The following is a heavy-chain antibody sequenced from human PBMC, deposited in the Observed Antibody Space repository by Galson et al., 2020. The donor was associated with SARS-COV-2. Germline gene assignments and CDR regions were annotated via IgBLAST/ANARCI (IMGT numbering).Heavy chain of an antibody. D-gene: IGHD6-19*01. CDR3: ARDGRVAEFFTEIYYYYGMDV. CDR1: GFTFSDYY. J-gene: IGHJ6*02. Sequence: GGSLRLSCAASGFTFSDYYMSWIRQAPGKGLEWVSYISSSGSTIYYADSVKGRFTISRDNAKNSLYLQMNSLRAEDTAVYYCARDGRVAEFFTEIYYYYGMDVWGQGTTVTVSS. V-gene: IGHV3-11*01. CDR2: ISSSGSTI.